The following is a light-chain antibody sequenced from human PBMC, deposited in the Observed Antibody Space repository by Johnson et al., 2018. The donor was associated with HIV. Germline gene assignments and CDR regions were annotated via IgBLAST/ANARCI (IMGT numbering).Light chain of an antibody. CDR3: GIWDTSLGTGGV. V-gene: IGLV1-51*01. Sequence: QSALTQPPSVSAAPGQRVTRSYSGSSSNIGNNFVSWFRQLPLRAPKVLIYDNNERPSGIPDRFSGSKSGTSVTLGITGLQTGDEADYYCGIWDTSLGTGGVFGTGTKVTVL. J-gene: IGLJ1*01. CDR2: DNN. CDR1: SSNIGNNF.